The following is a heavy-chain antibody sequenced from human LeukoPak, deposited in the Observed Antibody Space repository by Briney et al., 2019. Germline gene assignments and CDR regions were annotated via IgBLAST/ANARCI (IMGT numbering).Heavy chain of an antibody. D-gene: IGHD3-10*01. V-gene: IGHV3-74*01. J-gene: IGHJ4*02. Sequence: GGSLRLSCAASGFTFSSHRMHWVRQAPGKGLVWVSRSNSDGSSTSYGDSVKGRFTISRDNAKNTLYLQMNSLRAEDTAVYYCSRGPGVAGRFFVGDQWGQGTLVTVSS. CDR3: SRGPGVAGRFFVGDQ. CDR1: GFTFSSHR. CDR2: SNSDGSST.